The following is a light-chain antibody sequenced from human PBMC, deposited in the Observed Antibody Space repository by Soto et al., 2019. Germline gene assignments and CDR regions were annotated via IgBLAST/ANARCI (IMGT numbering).Light chain of an antibody. J-gene: IGLJ2*01. V-gene: IGLV1-44*01. CDR3: AAWDGSLNNVL. CDR2: GDN. CDR1: ASSIGTNT. Sequence: QAVVTQPPSASGTPGQRVTISCSGSASSIGTNTVNWYRQLPGTAPKLLIYGDNQRPSGVPDRFSGSKSGTSASLAISGLQSEDEAEYYCAAWDGSLNNVLFGGGTQLTV.